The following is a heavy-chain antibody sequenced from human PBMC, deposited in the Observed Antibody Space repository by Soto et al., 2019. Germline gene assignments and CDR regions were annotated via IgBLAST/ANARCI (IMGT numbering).Heavy chain of an antibody. V-gene: IGHV4-59*12. J-gene: IGHJ4*02. CDR1: GVSISSSY. Sequence: SETLSLTCTVSGVSISSSYWSWIRQYPGTGLEWIGYIYYTGTTNYNPSLKRRVTISLDTAKNKFSMNGNYLTNAETAANFCATPCIRYSNTASWVGCFDFWRQVTLVTFSS. CDR3: ATPCIRYSNTASWVGCFDF. CDR2: IYYTGTT. D-gene: IGHD5-12*01.